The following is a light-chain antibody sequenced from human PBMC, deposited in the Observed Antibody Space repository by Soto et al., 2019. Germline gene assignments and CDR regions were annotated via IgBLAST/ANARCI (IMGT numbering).Light chain of an antibody. CDR2: KAS. Sequence: DIQMTQSPSTLSASVGDRVTITCRASQSISSWLAWYQQKQGKAPKLLIYKASSLESGVPSRFSGSGSGTEFTLPISSLQPDDFATYYCQQYNSYSPWTFGQGTKVEIK. V-gene: IGKV1-5*03. CDR3: QQYNSYSPWT. CDR1: QSISSW. J-gene: IGKJ1*01.